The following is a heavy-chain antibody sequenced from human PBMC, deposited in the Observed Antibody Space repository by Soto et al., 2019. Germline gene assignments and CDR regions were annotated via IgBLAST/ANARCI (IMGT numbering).Heavy chain of an antibody. V-gene: IGHV4-30-4*01. D-gene: IGHD2-2*01. Sequence: PSETLSLTCTVAGGSISSGDYYWSWIRQPPGKGLEWIGYIYYSGSTYYNPSLKSRVTISVDTSKNQFSRKLSSVTAADTAVYYCARAVLGYCSSTSCYGVDPWGQGTLVTVSS. CDR3: ARAVLGYCSSTSCYGVDP. CDR2: IYYSGST. CDR1: GGSISSGDYY. J-gene: IGHJ5*02.